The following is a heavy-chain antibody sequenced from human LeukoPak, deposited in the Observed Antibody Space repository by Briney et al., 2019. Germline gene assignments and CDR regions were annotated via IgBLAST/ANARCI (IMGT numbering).Heavy chain of an antibody. CDR2: IYYSGST. CDR3: ARDVRTYYYDSSGYSD. CDR1: GYSISSSYY. Sequence: KASETLSLTCTVSGYSISSSYYWSWIRQPPGKGLEWIGYIYYSGSTNYNPSLKSRVTISVDTSKNQFSLKLSSVTAADTAVYYCARDVRTYYYDSSGYSDWGQGTLVTVSS. J-gene: IGHJ4*02. D-gene: IGHD3-22*01. V-gene: IGHV4-61*01.